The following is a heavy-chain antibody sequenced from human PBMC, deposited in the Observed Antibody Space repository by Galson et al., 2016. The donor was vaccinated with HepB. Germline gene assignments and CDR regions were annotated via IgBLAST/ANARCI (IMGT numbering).Heavy chain of an antibody. Sequence: LSLTCTVSGGSISSSSYYWGWIRQPPGKGLEWIGSIYYSGSTYYNPSLNSRVTISVDTSKNQFSLKLSSVTAADTAVYYCARHLGYSSSWYGKGGNWFDPWGQGTLVTVSS. CDR1: GGSISSSSYY. J-gene: IGHJ5*02. D-gene: IGHD6-13*01. CDR3: ARHLGYSSSWYGKGGNWFDP. CDR2: IYYSGST. V-gene: IGHV4-39*01.